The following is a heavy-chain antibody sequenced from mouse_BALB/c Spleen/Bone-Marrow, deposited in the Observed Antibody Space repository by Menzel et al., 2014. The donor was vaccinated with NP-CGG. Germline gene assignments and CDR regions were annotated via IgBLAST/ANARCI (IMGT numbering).Heavy chain of an antibody. Sequence: VQLQESGPELVRPGASVKMSCKASDYTFTSYWMHWVKQRPGQGLEWIGMIDPSNSETRLNQKFKDKATLNVDKSSNTTYMPLSSLTSEDSAVYYCARTFQPRRAMDYWGQGSSVTVSS. CDR2: IDPSNSET. CDR1: DYTFTSYW. CDR3: ARTFQPRRAMDY. D-gene: IGHD6-1*01. V-gene: IGHV1-74*04. J-gene: IGHJ4*01.